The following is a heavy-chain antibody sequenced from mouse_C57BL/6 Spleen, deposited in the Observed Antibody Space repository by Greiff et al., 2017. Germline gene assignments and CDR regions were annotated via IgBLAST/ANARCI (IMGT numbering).Heavy chain of an antibody. V-gene: IGHV5-17*01. CDR2: ISSGSSTI. Sequence: EVQLQESGGGLVKPGGSLKLSCAASGFTFSDYGMHWVRQAPEKGLEWVAYISSGSSTIYYADTVKGRFTISRDNAKNTLFLQMTSLRSEDTAMYYCARGPLYAMDYWGQGTSVTVSS. CDR1: GFTFSDYG. D-gene: IGHD6-1*01. J-gene: IGHJ4*01. CDR3: ARGPLYAMDY.